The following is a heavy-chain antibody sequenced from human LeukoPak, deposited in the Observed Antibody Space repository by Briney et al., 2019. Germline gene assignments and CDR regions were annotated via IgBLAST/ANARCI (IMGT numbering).Heavy chain of an antibody. J-gene: IGHJ4*02. CDR3: TRVYTPGYPIDY. CDR1: GYTFTTYD. Sequence: ASVKVSCKASGYTFTTYDINWVRQVTGQGVEWIGWVNPNNGNSGYAQKFQGRVTLTRDTSISTAYMEMTSLRSDDSAVYYCTRVYTPGYPIDYWGQGTLVTVSS. V-gene: IGHV1-8*01. CDR2: VNPNNGNS. D-gene: IGHD3-9*01.